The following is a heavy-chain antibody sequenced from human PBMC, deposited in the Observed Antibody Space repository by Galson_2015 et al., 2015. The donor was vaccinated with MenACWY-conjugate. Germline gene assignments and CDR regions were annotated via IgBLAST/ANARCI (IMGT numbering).Heavy chain of an antibody. V-gene: IGHV6-1*01. Sequence: CAISGDSVSSNSAAWNWIRQSPSRGLEWLGRTYYRSKWYNDYAVSVKSRITINPDTSENQFSLQLNSVTPEDTAVYYCARFLDGSGWYGVDYWGQGTLVTVSS. CDR3: ARFLDGSGWYGVDY. CDR1: GDSVSSNSAA. D-gene: IGHD6-19*01. J-gene: IGHJ4*02. CDR2: TYYRSKWYN.